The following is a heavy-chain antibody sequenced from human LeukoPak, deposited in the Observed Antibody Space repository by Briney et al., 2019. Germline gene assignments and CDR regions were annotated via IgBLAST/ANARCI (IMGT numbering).Heavy chain of an antibody. V-gene: IGHV3-21*01. CDR1: GFTFSSYA. D-gene: IGHD6-6*01. Sequence: GGSLRLSCAASGFTFSSYAMSWVRQAPGKGLEWVSSISSSSSYIYYADSVKGRFTISRDNAKNSLYLQMNSLRAEDTAVYYCARDRVAARPPFDYWGQGTLVTVSS. J-gene: IGHJ4*02. CDR3: ARDRVAARPPFDY. CDR2: ISSSSSYI.